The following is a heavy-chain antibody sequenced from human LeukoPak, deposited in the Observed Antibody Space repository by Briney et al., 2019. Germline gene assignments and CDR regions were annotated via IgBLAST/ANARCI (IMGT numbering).Heavy chain of an antibody. CDR1: GFTFSSYS. Sequence: GGSLRLSCAASGFTFSSYSMNWVRQAPGKGLEWVSSISSSSSYIYYADPVKSRFNIFRDNAKNSLYLQMNSLRAEDTAVYYFAAEDGIRYFDWLFPADYYGMDVWGQGTTVTVSS. CDR2: ISSSSSYI. CDR3: AAEDGIRYFDWLFPADYYGMDV. D-gene: IGHD3-9*01. V-gene: IGHV3-21*01. J-gene: IGHJ6*02.